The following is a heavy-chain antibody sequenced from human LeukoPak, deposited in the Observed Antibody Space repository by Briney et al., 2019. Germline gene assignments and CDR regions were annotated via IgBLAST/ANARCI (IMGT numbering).Heavy chain of an antibody. Sequence: PGGSLRLSCATSRFTFSSYAMSWVRQAPGKGLDGAPSISGSGGGTYYAESVKGRFTISRDNSKNTLYLQMNSLRAEDTAVYYCARDLYYHDSSGSYYYFDYWGQGTLVTVSP. CDR1: RFTFSSYA. CDR3: ARDLYYHDSSGSYYYFDY. V-gene: IGHV3-23*01. CDR2: ISGSGGGT. J-gene: IGHJ4*02. D-gene: IGHD3-22*01.